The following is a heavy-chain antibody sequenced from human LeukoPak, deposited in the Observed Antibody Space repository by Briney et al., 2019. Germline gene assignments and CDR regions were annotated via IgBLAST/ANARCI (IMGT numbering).Heavy chain of an antibody. CDR3: ARAPWVVGLTLIMNYMDL. CDR2: IIPSFGKP. D-gene: IGHD1-26*01. Sequence: GASVKVSCKTSGDTFTTYGITWVRQAPGQGPEWLGGIIPSFGKPYYGQKFQGRLTITADKSTSTVYMELSSLTSEDTAVYYCARAPWVVGLTLIMNYMDLWGNGTTVTVAS. CDR1: GDTFTTYG. V-gene: IGHV1-69*06. J-gene: IGHJ6*03.